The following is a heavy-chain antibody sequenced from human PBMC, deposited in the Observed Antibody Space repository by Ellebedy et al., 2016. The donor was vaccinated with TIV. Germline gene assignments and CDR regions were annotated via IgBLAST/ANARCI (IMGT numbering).Heavy chain of an antibody. J-gene: IGHJ3*02. CDR3: AKGYCSSTSCYDPDAFDI. V-gene: IGHV1-2*02. Sequence: ASVKVSXXASGYTFTGYYMHWVRQAPGQGLEWMGWINPNSGGTNYAQKFQGRVTMTRDTSISTAYMELSRLRSDDTAVYYCAKGYCSSTSCYDPDAFDIWGQGTMVTVSS. D-gene: IGHD2-2*01. CDR2: INPNSGGT. CDR1: GYTFTGYY.